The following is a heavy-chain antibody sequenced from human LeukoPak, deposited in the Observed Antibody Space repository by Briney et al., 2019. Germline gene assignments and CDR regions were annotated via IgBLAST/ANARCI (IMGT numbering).Heavy chain of an antibody. V-gene: IGHV4-31*03. Sequence: ASETLPLTCSVSGGSISSDDYCWNWIRQHPGKGLEWIGYIYYSGSTYYNPSLKSRVALSVDTSKNQFSLKLSSLTAADTAVYYCAKSREEIRGLDAFDIWGQGTMVAVSS. CDR3: AKSREEIRGLDAFDI. J-gene: IGHJ3*02. CDR1: GGSISSDDYC. CDR2: IYYSGST. D-gene: IGHD5-24*01.